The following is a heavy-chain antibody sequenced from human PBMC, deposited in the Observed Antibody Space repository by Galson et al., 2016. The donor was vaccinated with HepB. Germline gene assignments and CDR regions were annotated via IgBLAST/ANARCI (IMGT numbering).Heavy chain of an antibody. V-gene: IGHV3-23*01. CDR2: INVGGGRT. D-gene: IGHD3-10*01. J-gene: IGHJ6*02. CDR3: ARAQDYYGSGKGDYGMDV. CDR1: GFTFSIYA. Sequence: SLRLSCAASGFTFSIYAMSWVRQAPGKGLEGVSGINVGGGRTYYADSVKGRFTTSRDNSNNTLFLRMNALRAEDTAVYYCARAQDYYGSGKGDYGMDVWGQGTTVTVSS.